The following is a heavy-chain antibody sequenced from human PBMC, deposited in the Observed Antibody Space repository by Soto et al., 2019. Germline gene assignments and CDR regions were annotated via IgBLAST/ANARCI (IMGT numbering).Heavy chain of an antibody. CDR2: ISSSSSYT. CDR3: ARDRKIRSSGCYVVWDYYYGMDV. CDR1: GFTFSDYY. J-gene: IGHJ6*02. V-gene: IGHV3-11*06. Sequence: QVQLVESGGGLVKPGGSLRLSCAASGFTFSDYYMSWIRQAPGKGLEWVSYISSSSSYTNYADSVKGRFTISRDNANNSLFLQMNSLRAEDTAVYYCARDRKIRSSGCYVVWDYYYGMDVWGQGTTVTVSS. D-gene: IGHD6-19*01.